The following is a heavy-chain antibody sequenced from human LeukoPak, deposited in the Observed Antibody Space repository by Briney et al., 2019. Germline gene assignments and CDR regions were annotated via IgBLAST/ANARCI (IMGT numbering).Heavy chain of an antibody. J-gene: IGHJ3*02. CDR1: GFTFSSYS. D-gene: IGHD3-10*01. CDR3: ARDRVGENAFDI. CDR2: ISSSSSYI. Sequence: GGSLRLSCAASGFTFSSYSMNWVRQAPGKGLEWVSSISSSSSYIYYADSVKGRFTISRDNAKNSLYLQMNSLRAEDTAVYSCARDRVGENAFDIWGQGTMVTVSS. V-gene: IGHV3-21*01.